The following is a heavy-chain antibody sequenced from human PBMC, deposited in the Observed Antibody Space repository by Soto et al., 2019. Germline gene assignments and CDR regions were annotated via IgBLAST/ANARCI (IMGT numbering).Heavy chain of an antibody. J-gene: IGHJ4*02. CDR1: GITVSGNY. D-gene: IGHD3-10*01. CDR2: IYSGGST. Sequence: PGGSLRLSCATSGITVSGNYMAWVRQAPGKGLEWVSLIYSGGSTFYTDSVRARFIISRDDSKNTLYLQMNSLRAEDTAMYYCARVTHRFRIPSNYIWGQGTLVTVSS. CDR3: ARVTHRFRIPSNYI. V-gene: IGHV3-53*01.